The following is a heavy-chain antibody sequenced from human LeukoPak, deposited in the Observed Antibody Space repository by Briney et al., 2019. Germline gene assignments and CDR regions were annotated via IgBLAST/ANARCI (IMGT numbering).Heavy chain of an antibody. V-gene: IGHV1-2*02. CDR1: GYTFTDYY. CDR3: ARGRREVAFDI. J-gene: IGHJ3*02. CDR2: INPNSGDT. Sequence: ASVKVSCKASGYTFTDYYLHWVRQAPGQGLEWMGWINPNSGDTKSAQNFQGRVTMTRDTSISTAYMGLSRLTSDDTAVYYCARGRREVAFDIWGQGTRVTVSS.